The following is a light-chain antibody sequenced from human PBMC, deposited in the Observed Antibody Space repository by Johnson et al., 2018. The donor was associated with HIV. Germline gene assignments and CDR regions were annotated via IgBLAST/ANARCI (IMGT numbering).Light chain of an antibody. V-gene: IGLV1-51*01. J-gene: IGLJ1*01. CDR2: DNN. Sequence: QSVLTQPPSVSAAPGQKVTISCSGSSSNIGNNYVSWYQQLPGTAPKLLIYDNNKRPSGIPDRFSGSKSGTSATLGITGLQTGDEADYYCGSWDSSLRVLYCFETGNKVTVL. CDR3: GSWDSSLRVLYC. CDR1: SSNIGNNY.